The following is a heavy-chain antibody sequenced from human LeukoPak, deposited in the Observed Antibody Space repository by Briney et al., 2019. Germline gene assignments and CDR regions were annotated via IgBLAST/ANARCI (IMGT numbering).Heavy chain of an antibody. CDR2: ITSSGSTM. CDR1: GFTLSNYE. CDR3: AREMDLPIAAAGFSLDY. J-gene: IGHJ4*02. D-gene: IGHD6-13*01. V-gene: IGHV3-48*03. Sequence: GGSLRPSCVASGFTLSNYEMNWVRQAPGKGLEWVSYITSSGSTMYYADSVKGRFTISRDNAKNSLYLQMNSLRAEDTAVYYCAREMDLPIAAAGFSLDYWGQGTLVTVSS.